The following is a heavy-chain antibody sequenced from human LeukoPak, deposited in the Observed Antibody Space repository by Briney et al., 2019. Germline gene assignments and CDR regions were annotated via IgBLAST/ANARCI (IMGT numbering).Heavy chain of an antibody. J-gene: IGHJ4*02. V-gene: IGHV3-33*01. Sequence: PGRSLRLSCAASGFTFSSYGMHWVRQAPGKGLEWVAVIWYDGSNKYYADSVKGRFTISRDDSQNTVYLQMDSLRAEDTAVYYCTTRLQHHFDYWGQGTQVTVSS. CDR3: TTRLQHHFDY. D-gene: IGHD2-15*01. CDR2: IWYDGSNK. CDR1: GFTFSSYG.